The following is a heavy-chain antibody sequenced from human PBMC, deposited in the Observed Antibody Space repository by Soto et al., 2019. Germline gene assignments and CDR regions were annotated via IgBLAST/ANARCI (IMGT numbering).Heavy chain of an antibody. J-gene: IGHJ4*02. V-gene: IGHV3-30*18. Sequence: GGSLRLSCAASGFTFSSYGMHWVRQAPGKGLEWVVVISYDGSNKYYADSVKGRFIISRDNSKNTLYLQMNSLRAEDTAVYYCAKEGWVGYCSGGSCRGYFDYWGQGTLVTVSS. CDR2: ISYDGSNK. D-gene: IGHD2-15*01. CDR1: GFTFSSYG. CDR3: AKEGWVGYCSGGSCRGYFDY.